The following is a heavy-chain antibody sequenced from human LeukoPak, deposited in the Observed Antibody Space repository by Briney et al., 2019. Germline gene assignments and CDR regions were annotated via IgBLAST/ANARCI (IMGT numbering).Heavy chain of an antibody. CDR1: GGSISSYY. CDR3: ARVSKAVAGRYFCY. J-gene: IGHJ4*02. CDR2: IYYSGST. Sequence: PSETLSLTCTVSGGSISSYYWSCFRQPPGKGLEWIGYIYYSGSTNYNPSLKSRVTISVDTSKNQFSLKLSSVTAADTAVYYCARVSKAVAGRYFCYWGQGTLVTVSS. D-gene: IGHD6-19*01. V-gene: IGHV4-59*01.